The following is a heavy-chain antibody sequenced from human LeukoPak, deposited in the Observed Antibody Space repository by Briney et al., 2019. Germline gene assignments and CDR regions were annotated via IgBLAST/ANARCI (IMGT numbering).Heavy chain of an antibody. CDR2: IIPILGIA. V-gene: IGHV1-69*04. D-gene: IGHD2-15*01. CDR3: ARDRSVGVSWFDP. Sequence: GASVKVSCKASGYTFTGHYMHWVRQAPGQGLEWMGRIIPILGIANYAQKFQGRVTITADKSTSTAYMELSSLRSEDTAVYYCARDRSVGVSWFDPWGQGTLVTVSS. CDR1: GYTFTGHY. J-gene: IGHJ5*02.